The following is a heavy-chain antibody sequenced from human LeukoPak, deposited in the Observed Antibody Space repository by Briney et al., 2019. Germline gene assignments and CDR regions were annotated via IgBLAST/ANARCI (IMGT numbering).Heavy chain of an antibody. CDR2: IRGSGGST. CDR3: AKDEGGDYDFPLGRWFDP. CDR1: GFTFSSYA. D-gene: IGHD4-17*01. V-gene: IGHV3-23*01. J-gene: IGHJ5*02. Sequence: GGSLRLSCAASGFTFSSYAMSGVRRPPGKGWEGVSAIRGSGGSTYYADSVKGGFTISRDNSKNTLYLQMNSLRAEDTAVYYSAKDEGGDYDFPLGRWFDPWGQGTLVTVSS.